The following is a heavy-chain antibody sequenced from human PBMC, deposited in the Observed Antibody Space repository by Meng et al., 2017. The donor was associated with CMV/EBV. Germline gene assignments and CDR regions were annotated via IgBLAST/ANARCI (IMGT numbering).Heavy chain of an antibody. CDR1: FTFSSYA. J-gene: IGHJ6*02. D-gene: IGHD3-3*01. CDR2: ISYDGSNK. Sequence: FTFSSYAMHWVRQAPGKGLEWVAVISYDGSNKYYADSVKGRFTISRDNSKNTLYLQMNSLRAEDTAVYYCARVRDFWSGYYYYGMDVWGQGTTVTVSS. V-gene: IGHV3-30-3*01. CDR3: ARVRDFWSGYYYYGMDV.